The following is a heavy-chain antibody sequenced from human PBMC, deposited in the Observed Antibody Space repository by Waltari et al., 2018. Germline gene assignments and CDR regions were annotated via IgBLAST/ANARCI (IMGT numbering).Heavy chain of an antibody. V-gene: IGHV3-7*03. J-gene: IGHJ4*02. D-gene: IGHD3-10*01. Sequence: EVQLVQSGGGLVQPGGSLRLSCEVSEFMFSTYWMTWVRQASGRGLEWVANINYDGSEKHYVDSVNGRFSISRDNARNTLYLQMNNLRAEDTAVHYCATYRWLGYCGQGTLVTVSS. CDR2: INYDGSEK. CDR3: ATYRWLGY. CDR1: EFMFSTYW.